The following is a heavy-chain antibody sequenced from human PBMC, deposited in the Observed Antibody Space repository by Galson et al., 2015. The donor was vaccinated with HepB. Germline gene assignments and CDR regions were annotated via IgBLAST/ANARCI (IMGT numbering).Heavy chain of an antibody. CDR3: ARSAADWNNGRYYNDHHHYMDV. CDR2: ISFDGGRK. D-gene: IGHD1/OR15-1a*01. V-gene: IGHV3-33*05. CDR1: GFTFRNYA. J-gene: IGHJ6*03. Sequence: SLRLSCAASGFTFRNYAMHWVRQAPGKGLEWVAFISFDGGRKHFGDSVKGRFTISRDNSKNTLSLHMHSLRIEDTGLYYCARSAADWNNGRYYNDHHHYMDVWGSGTTVTVS.